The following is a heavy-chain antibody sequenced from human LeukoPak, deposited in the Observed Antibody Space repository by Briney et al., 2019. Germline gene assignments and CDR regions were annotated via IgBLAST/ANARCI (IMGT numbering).Heavy chain of an antibody. V-gene: IGHV3-30*18. D-gene: IGHD1-26*01. CDR3: AKVGSSGSYYY. CDR1: GFTFSDYG. J-gene: IGHJ4*02. CDR2: ISYDGSNK. Sequence: PGGSLRLSCAASGFTFSDYGMHWVRQAPGKGLEWVAVISYDGSNKYYADSVKGRFTISRDNSKNTLYLQMNSMRAEDTAVYYCAKVGSSGSYYYWGQGTLVTVSS.